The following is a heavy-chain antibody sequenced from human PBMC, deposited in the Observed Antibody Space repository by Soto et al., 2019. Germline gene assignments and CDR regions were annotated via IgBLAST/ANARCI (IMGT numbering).Heavy chain of an antibody. Sequence: QVQLVQSGAEVKKPGASVKVSCKASGYTFTSYDINWVRQATGQGLEWMGWMNPNSGNTGYAQKFQGRVTMTRNTSISTAYMELSSQRSEDTAVYYCASVVVVAATTYYYYGMDVWGQGTTVTVSS. D-gene: IGHD2-15*01. CDR3: ASVVVVAATTYYYYGMDV. J-gene: IGHJ6*02. CDR2: MNPNSGNT. CDR1: GYTFTSYD. V-gene: IGHV1-8*01.